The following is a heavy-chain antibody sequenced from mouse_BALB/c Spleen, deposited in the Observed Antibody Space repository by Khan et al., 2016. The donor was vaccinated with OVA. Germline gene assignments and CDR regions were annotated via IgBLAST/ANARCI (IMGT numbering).Heavy chain of an antibody. CDR1: GYSFTSYY. Sequence: VQLKESGPELMKPGASVKISCTASGYSFTSYYIHWVIQSHGKSLEWIGYIDTFSGDTTYNQKFKGRATLTGDKSSSPAYLHLSNLTSEDSAVTYCSRCGYVAWFTYWGQGTLVTVSA. J-gene: IGHJ3*01. CDR2: IDTFSGDT. V-gene: IGHV1S135*01. D-gene: IGHD2-2*01. CDR3: SRCGYVAWFTY.